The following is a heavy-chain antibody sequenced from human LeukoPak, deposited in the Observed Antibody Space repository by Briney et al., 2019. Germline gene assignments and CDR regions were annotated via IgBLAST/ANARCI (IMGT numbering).Heavy chain of an antibody. D-gene: IGHD5-12*01. Sequence: SETLSLTCTVSGGSISSGDYYWSWIRQPPGKGLEWIGYIYYSGSTFYNPSLKSRVTISVDTSKNQFSLKLSSVTAADMAVYYCARELRLGYYYYGMDVWGQGTTVTVSS. V-gene: IGHV4-30-4*01. CDR3: ARELRLGYYYYGMDV. CDR2: IYYSGST. J-gene: IGHJ6*02. CDR1: GGSISSGDYY.